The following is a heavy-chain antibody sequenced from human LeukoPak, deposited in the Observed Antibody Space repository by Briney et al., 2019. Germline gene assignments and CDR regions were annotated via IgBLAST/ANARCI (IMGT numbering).Heavy chain of an antibody. J-gene: IGHJ5*02. CDR1: GFTLSSHW. CDR3: GRGGNYSPAP. CDR2: ISPDGRTI. V-gene: IGHV3-74*01. D-gene: IGHD2-21*01. Sequence: GGSLRLSCVGSGFTLSSHWIHWVRQVPGQGLTWVSRISPDGRTINYADSVKGRFTISRDNAKNTVDLQIDSLGVADSAVYYWGRGGNYSPAPGGKGTLATFP.